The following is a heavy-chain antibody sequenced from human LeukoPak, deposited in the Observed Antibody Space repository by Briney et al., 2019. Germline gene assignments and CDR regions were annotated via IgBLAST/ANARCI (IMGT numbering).Heavy chain of an antibody. CDR3: ARSNQADDY. CDR1: GFTFSSYW. CDR2: INPGGSSI. J-gene: IGHJ4*02. V-gene: IGHV3-74*01. Sequence: GESLKISCAASGFTFSSYWMHWVRQVPGKGLVWVARINPGGSSITYADSVKGRFTISRDNAKNTLYLQVDSLRAEDTGVYYCARSNQADDYWGQGTLVTVSS. D-gene: IGHD1-14*01.